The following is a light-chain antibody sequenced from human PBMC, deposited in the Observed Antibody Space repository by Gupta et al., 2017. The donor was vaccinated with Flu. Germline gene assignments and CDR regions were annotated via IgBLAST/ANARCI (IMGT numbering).Light chain of an antibody. CDR1: KVGDKY. Sequence: SYELTQPPSVSVSPGKTASITCSGDKVGDKYACWYQQKPGQSPVLVIYQDSKRTSGIPERFSGSNSGNTATLTISGTQAMDEADYYCQAWDSSTNYVFGTGTKVTVL. V-gene: IGLV3-1*01. CDR3: QAWDSSTNYV. CDR2: QDS. J-gene: IGLJ1*01.